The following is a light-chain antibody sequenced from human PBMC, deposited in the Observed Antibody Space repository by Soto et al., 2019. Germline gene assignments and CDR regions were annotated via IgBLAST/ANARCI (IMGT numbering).Light chain of an antibody. CDR3: LQHNTYPLT. V-gene: IGKV1-17*01. CDR1: QGIRSG. CDR2: AAS. J-gene: IGKJ4*01. Sequence: DIQMTQSPSSLSASVGDRVTITCRASQGIRSGLGWYQQKPGKAPKRLIDAASSLQSGVPSRFRGSGSGTEFTLTISSLQPEDFATYYCLQHNTYPLTFGGGTKVDIK.